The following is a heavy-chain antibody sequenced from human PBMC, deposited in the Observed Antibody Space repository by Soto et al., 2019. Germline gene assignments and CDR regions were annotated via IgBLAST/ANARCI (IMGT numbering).Heavy chain of an antibody. Sequence: GASVKVSCKASGYTFTSYAMHWVRQAPGQRLEWMGWINAGNGNKKYSQKFQGRVTITRDTSASTAYMELSSLRSEDTAVYYCARLAATGTVDYWGQGTLVTVSS. D-gene: IGHD6-13*01. CDR3: ARLAATGTVDY. CDR1: GYTFTSYA. J-gene: IGHJ4*02. CDR2: INAGNGNK. V-gene: IGHV1-3*01.